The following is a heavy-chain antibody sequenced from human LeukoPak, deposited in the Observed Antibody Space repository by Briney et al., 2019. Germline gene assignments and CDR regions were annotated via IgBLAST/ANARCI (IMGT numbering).Heavy chain of an antibody. CDR3: ARQGGNSKYYFDY. CDR2: IYPGDSDN. Sequence: GESLKISCKASGYSFTYYWIGWVRQMPGKGLEWMGNIYPGDSDNKYSPSFQGQVTISVYKSISTPYLQWSSLKASDTAMYYCARQGGNSKYYFDYWGQGTLVTVSS. CDR1: GYSFTYYW. J-gene: IGHJ4*02. V-gene: IGHV5-51*01. D-gene: IGHD1-1*01.